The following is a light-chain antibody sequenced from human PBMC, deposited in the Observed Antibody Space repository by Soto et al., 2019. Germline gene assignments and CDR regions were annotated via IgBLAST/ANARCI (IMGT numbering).Light chain of an antibody. V-gene: IGKV3-15*01. CDR3: QQYNNWPQT. Sequence: IMFTQYPANLSVSTGERAPLSCRASQSVSSNLDWYQQTPGQAPRLLIYGASTRETGIPARFSGSGAGTDFTLAISCLQSEDVAVSYCQQYNNWPQTFGQGTKVDIK. J-gene: IGKJ1*01. CDR1: QSVSSN. CDR2: GAS.